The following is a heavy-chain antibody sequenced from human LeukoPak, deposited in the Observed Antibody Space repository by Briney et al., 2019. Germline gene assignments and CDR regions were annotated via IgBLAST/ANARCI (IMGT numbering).Heavy chain of an antibody. CDR3: ARELVGATD. CDR2: INPNSGGT. CDR1: GYTFTGYY. D-gene: IGHD1-26*01. V-gene: IGHV1-2*02. J-gene: IGHJ4*02. Sequence: ASLKLSCKASGYTFTGYYMHWVRQAPGQGLEWMGWINPNSGGTNYAQKFQGRVTMTRDTSISRGYMELSRLRADDTAVYYCARELVGATDWGQGNVVTVSS.